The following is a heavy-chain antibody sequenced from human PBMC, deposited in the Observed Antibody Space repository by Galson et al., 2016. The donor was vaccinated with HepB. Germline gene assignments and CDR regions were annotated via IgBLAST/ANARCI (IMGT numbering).Heavy chain of an antibody. D-gene: IGHD3/OR15-3a*01. V-gene: IGHV3-7*03. J-gene: IGHJ4*02. CDR2: IKEDV. CDR3: VRGTWTPTL. CDR1: GFALSDYW. Sequence: SLRLSCAASGFALSDYWMSWVRQAPGTGLEWVASIKEDVMDSVKGRFTISRDNAKNLLYLQVDSLRAEDTAVYYCVRGTWTPTLWGQGTLVTVSS.